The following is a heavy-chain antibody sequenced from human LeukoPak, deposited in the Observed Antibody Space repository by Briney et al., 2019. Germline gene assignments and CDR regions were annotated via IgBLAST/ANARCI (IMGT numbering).Heavy chain of an antibody. Sequence: SETLSLTCTVSGGSISSYYWSWIRQPPGKGLEWIGYIYYSGSTNYNPSLKSRVTISVDTSKNQFSLKLSSVTAADTAVYYCARLSDYDILTGYYSPTLDYWGQGTLVTVSP. D-gene: IGHD3-9*01. J-gene: IGHJ4*02. CDR2: IYYSGST. V-gene: IGHV4-59*01. CDR1: GGSISSYY. CDR3: ARLSDYDILTGYYSPTLDY.